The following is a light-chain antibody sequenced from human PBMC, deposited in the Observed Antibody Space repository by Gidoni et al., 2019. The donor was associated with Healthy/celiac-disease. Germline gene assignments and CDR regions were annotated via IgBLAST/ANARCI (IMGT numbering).Light chain of an antibody. J-gene: IGKJ1*01. CDR2: GAS. CDR1: QSVSSSY. V-gene: IGKV3-20*01. Sequence: DIVLTQSPGTLSLSPGERATLSGRASQSVSSSYLAWYQQKPGQAPRPLIYGASSRATGIPDRFSGSGSGTDFTLTISRLEPEDFAVYYCQQYGSSPRTFGQGTKVEIK. CDR3: QQYGSSPRT.